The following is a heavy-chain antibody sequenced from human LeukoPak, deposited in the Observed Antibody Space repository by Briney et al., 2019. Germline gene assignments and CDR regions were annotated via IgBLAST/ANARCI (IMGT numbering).Heavy chain of an antibody. J-gene: IGHJ6*03. CDR1: GGSISSYC. Sequence: SQTLSLTSTVSGGSISSYCRSWIRQPPGKGLEWIGYIYTSGSTNYNPSLKSRVTISVDTSKKHLSQKPSTVTAADTAAYYCDGSGSYYNADNYYYMDVWGKGNTVTVSS. CDR2: IYTSGST. D-gene: IGHD3-10*01. V-gene: IGHV4-4*09. CDR3: DGSGSYYNADNYYYMDV.